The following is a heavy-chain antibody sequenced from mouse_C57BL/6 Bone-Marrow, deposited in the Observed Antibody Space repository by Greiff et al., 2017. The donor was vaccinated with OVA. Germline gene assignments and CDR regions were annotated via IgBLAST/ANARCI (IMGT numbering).Heavy chain of an antibody. J-gene: IGHJ2*01. CDR1: GFTFSSYA. Sequence: EVKLMESGEGLVKPGGSLKLSCAASGFTFSSYAMSWVRQTPEKRLEWVAYISSGGDYTYYADTVKGRFTISRDNARNTLYLQMSSLKSEDTAMYYCTRNYGNFFDYWGQGTTLTVSS. D-gene: IGHD2-1*01. CDR3: TRNYGNFFDY. CDR2: ISSGGDYT. V-gene: IGHV5-9-1*02.